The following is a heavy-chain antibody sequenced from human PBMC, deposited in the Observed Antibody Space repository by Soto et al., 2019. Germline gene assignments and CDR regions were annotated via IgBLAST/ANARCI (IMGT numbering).Heavy chain of an antibody. CDR3: ARDALVGELLQYFQH. D-gene: IGHD3-22*01. CDR2: ISYDGSNK. Sequence: GGSLRLSCAASGFTFSSYAMHWVRQAPGKGLEWVAVISYDGSNKYYADSVKGRFTISRDNSKNTLYLQMNSLRAEDTAVYYCARDALVGELLQYFQHWGQGTLVTVSS. J-gene: IGHJ1*01. V-gene: IGHV3-30*04. CDR1: GFTFSSYA.